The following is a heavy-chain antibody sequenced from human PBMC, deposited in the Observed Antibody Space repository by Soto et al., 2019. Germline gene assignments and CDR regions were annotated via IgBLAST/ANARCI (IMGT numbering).Heavy chain of an antibody. J-gene: IGHJ5*02. D-gene: IGHD6-19*01. V-gene: IGHV1-24*01. CDR3: ARSIAVAGRGINWFDP. Sequence: GASVKVSCKVSGYTLTELSMHWVRQAPGKGLEWMGGFDPEDGETIYAQKFQGRVTMTEDTSTDTAYMELSSLRSEDTAVYYCARSIAVAGRGINWFDPWGKGTLVTVSS. CDR1: GYTLTELS. CDR2: FDPEDGET.